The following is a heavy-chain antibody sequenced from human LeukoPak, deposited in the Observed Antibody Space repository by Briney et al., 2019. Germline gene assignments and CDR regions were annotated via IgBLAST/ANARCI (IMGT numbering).Heavy chain of an antibody. Sequence: GGSLRLSCTASGFTFGDYAMSWVRQAPGKGLEWVGFIRSKAYGGTTEYAASVNGRFTISRDDSKSIAYLQMNSLKTEDTAVYYCTRVVAATHYYYGMDVWGQGTTVTVSS. CDR3: TRVVAATHYYYGMDV. D-gene: IGHD2-15*01. CDR2: IRSKAYGGTT. CDR1: GFTFGDYA. V-gene: IGHV3-49*04. J-gene: IGHJ6*02.